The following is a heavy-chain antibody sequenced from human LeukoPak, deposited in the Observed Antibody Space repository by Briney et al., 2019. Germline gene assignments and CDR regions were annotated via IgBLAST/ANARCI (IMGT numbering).Heavy chain of an antibody. D-gene: IGHD4-4*01. CDR3: ARGGDPYNNIDY. V-gene: IGHV3-30-3*01. J-gene: IGHJ4*02. Sequence: GGSLRLSCAASGFTFSTHAMHWVRQAPGKGLEWVTIISYDGSNKYYADSVKGRFTISRDNAKNSLYLQMNSLRAEDTAVYYCARGGDPYNNIDYWGQGTLVSVSS. CDR1: GFTFSTHA. CDR2: ISYDGSNK.